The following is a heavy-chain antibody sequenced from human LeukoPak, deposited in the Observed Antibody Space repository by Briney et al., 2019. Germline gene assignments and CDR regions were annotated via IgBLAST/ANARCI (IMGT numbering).Heavy chain of an antibody. CDR1: GGSISSGGYY. CDR3: ARSSKQQLTPDY. CDR2: IYYSGST. J-gene: IGHJ4*02. D-gene: IGHD6-13*01. Sequence: SETLSLTCTVSGGSISSGGYYWSQIRQHPGKGLEWIGYIYYSGSTYYNPSLKSRVTISVDTSKNQFSLKLSSVTAADTAVYYCARSSKQQLTPDYWGQGTLVTVSS. V-gene: IGHV4-31*03.